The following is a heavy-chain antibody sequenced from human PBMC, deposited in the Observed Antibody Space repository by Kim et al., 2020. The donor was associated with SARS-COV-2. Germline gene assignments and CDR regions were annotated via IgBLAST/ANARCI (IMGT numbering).Heavy chain of an antibody. CDR3: SGVNSVGAYFDY. CDR2: INHSGST. J-gene: IGHJ4*02. Sequence: SETLSLTCAVYGGSFSGYYWSWIRQPPGKGLEWIGEINHSGSTNYNPSLKSRVTISVDTSKNQFSLKLSSVTATATAWFSCSGVNSVGAYFDYWGQGTLV. D-gene: IGHD3-16*01. CDR1: GGSFSGYY. V-gene: IGHV4-34*01.